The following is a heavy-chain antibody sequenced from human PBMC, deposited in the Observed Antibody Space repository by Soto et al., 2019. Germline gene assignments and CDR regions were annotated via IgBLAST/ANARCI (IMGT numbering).Heavy chain of an antibody. D-gene: IGHD3-3*01. V-gene: IGHV1-18*01. Sequence: SSVKVSCKASGYTFTSYGISWVRQAPVQGLEWMGWISAYDGNTNYAQKLQGRVTMTTDTSKSTAYMELRSLRSDDTAVYYCARDDRSGWFGYWGQGTLVTVSS. CDR3: ARDDRSGWFGY. J-gene: IGHJ5*01. CDR2: ISAYDGNT. CDR1: GYTFTSYG.